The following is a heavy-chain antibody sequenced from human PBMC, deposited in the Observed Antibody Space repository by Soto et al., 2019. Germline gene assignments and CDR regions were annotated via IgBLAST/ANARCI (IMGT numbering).Heavy chain of an antibody. CDR1: GFTFSSYA. CDR3: AKGYFDWLLWFDY. D-gene: IGHD3-9*01. Sequence: LRLSCAASGFTFSSYAMSWVRQASGKGLEWVSAISGSGGSTYYADSVKGRFTISRDNSKNTLYLQMNSLRAEDTAVYYCAKGYFDWLLWFDYWGQGTLVTVSS. CDR2: ISGSGGST. J-gene: IGHJ4*02. V-gene: IGHV3-23*01.